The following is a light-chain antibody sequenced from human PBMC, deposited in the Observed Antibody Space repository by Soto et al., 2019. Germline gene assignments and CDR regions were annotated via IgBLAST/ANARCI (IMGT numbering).Light chain of an antibody. V-gene: IGKV3-15*01. J-gene: IGKJ5*01. CDR2: GAS. CDR1: QSVATN. CDR3: QQRSNWIT. Sequence: EIVMTQSPATLSVSPGERATLSCRASQSVATNLAWYQQKPGQPPRLLIYGASTRATGIPARFSGSGSGTEFTLTISSLEPEDFAVYYCQQRSNWITFGQGTRLEIK.